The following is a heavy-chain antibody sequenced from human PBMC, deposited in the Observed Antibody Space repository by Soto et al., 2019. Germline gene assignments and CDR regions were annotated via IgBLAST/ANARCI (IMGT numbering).Heavy chain of an antibody. J-gene: IGHJ5*02. Sequence: GGSLRLSCAASGFTFSSYAMHWVRQAPGKGLEWVAVISYDGSNKYYADSVKGRFTISRDNSKNTLYLQMNSLRAEDTAVYYCARTRGSYYLWWLDPWGQGTRVTVS. D-gene: IGHD1-26*01. CDR2: ISYDGSNK. CDR1: GFTFSSYA. V-gene: IGHV3-30-3*01. CDR3: ARTRGSYYLWWLDP.